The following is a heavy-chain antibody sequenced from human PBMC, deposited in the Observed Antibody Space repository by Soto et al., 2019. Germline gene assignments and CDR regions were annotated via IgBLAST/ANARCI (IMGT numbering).Heavy chain of an antibody. D-gene: IGHD3-3*01. J-gene: IGHJ4*02. V-gene: IGHV4-39*02. Sequence: QLQLQESGPGLVKPSETLSLTCTVSGGSISSSRYYWGWVRQPPGKGLEWIASLYYSGSTYYNPSFKSRITMSADTSKTLFSLKLSSVTAADTAVYYCVRLDYDFWSAFGDYWGQGTLVTVSS. CDR2: LYYSGST. CDR3: VRLDYDFWSAFGDY. CDR1: GGSISSSRYY.